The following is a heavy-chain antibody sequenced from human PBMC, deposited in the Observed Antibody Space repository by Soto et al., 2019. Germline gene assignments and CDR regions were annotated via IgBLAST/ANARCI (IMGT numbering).Heavy chain of an antibody. J-gene: IGHJ4*02. V-gene: IGHV1-69*06. CDR1: GGTFSSYA. D-gene: IGHD2-15*01. CDR2: IIPIFGAA. CDR3: ADLQGCSGGSCYS. Sequence: SVKVSCKASGGTFSSYAISWVRQAPGQGLEWMGGIIPIFGAANYAQKFQGRVTITADKSTSTAYIELSSLRSEDTAVYYCADLQGCSGGSCYSWGQGTLVTVSS.